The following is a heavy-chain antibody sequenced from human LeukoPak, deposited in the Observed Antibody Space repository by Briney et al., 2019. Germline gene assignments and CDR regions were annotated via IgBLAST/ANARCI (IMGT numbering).Heavy chain of an antibody. D-gene: IGHD1-26*01. CDR3: ARVPVNIWENWFDP. Sequence: SFTSYWIGWIRQPPGKGLEWIGSIYYSGNSYYNPSLKSRVTISVDTSKNQFSLRLSSVTAADTAVYYCARVPVNIWENWFDPWGQGTLVTVSS. J-gene: IGHJ5*02. CDR2: IYYSGNS. V-gene: IGHV4-39*07. CDR1: SFTSYW.